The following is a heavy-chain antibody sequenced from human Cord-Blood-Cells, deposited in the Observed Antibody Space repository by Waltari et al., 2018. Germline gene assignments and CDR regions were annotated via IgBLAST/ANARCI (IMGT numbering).Heavy chain of an antibody. Sequence: VQLVQSGAEVKKPGASLKISCTGSGYSFPVYWFGWVRHMPGKGLEWMGIIYPGDSDTRYSPSVQGQVTISADKSISTAYLQWSSLKASDTAMYYCASSRMGSSSPFDYWGQGTLVTVSS. CDR1: GYSFPVYW. J-gene: IGHJ4*02. CDR2: IYPGDSDT. V-gene: IGHV5-51*01. D-gene: IGHD6-6*01. CDR3: ASSRMGSSSPFDY.